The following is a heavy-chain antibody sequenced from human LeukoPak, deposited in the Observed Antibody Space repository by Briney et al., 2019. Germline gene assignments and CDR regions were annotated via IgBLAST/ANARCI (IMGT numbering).Heavy chain of an antibody. J-gene: IGHJ1*01. CDR2: ISWNSGSM. CDR1: GFTFHDYA. CDR3: ATYSSLNRREFQY. Sequence: GRSLRLSCAASGFTFHDYAMHWVRQAPGKGLEWVSGISWNSGSMGYADSVKGRFTISRDNAKNSLYLQMNSLRAEDTAVYYCATYSSLNRREFQYWGQGTLLTVSS. V-gene: IGHV3-9*01. D-gene: IGHD3-22*01.